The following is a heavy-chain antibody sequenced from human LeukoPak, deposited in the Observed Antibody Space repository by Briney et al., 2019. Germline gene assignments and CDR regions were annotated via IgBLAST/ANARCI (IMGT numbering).Heavy chain of an antibody. CDR2: VYYSGST. CDR1: GGSISSSSFY. J-gene: IGHJ4*02. D-gene: IGHD4-23*01. CDR3: ARGQVVTPFDY. Sequence: SETLSLTCTVSGGSISSSSFYWGWIRQPPGKGLEWIGSVYYSGSTYYNPSLKSRVTISVDTSKNQFSLKLSSVTAADTAVYYCARGQVVTPFDYWGQGTLVTVSS. V-gene: IGHV4-39*07.